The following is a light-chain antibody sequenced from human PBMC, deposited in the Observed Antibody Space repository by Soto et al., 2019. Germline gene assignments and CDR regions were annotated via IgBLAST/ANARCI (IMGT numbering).Light chain of an antibody. V-gene: IGKV3-20*01. CDR1: QSVSSSY. CDR2: GAS. Sequence: EIVLTQSPGTLSLSPVERATLSCRASQSVSSSYLAWYQQKPGQAPRLLIYGASSRATDIPDRFSGSGSGADFTLTISRLEPEDFGVYYCQQYDISPITFGQGTRLEIK. J-gene: IGKJ5*01. CDR3: QQYDISPIT.